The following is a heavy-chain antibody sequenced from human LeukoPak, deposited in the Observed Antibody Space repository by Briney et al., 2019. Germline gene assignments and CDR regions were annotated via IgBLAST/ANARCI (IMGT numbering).Heavy chain of an antibody. V-gene: IGHV3-53*01. J-gene: IGHJ3*02. CDR2: IYSGGST. CDR1: GFTVRSNY. CDR3: ARSVEVDAFDI. D-gene: IGHD5/OR15-5a*01. Sequence: GGSLRLSCAASGFTVRSNYMSWGRKAPGKGLQWASVIYSGGSTYYADSVKGRFTISRDNSKNTLYLQMNSLRAEDTAVYYCARSVEVDAFDIWGQGTMVTVSS.